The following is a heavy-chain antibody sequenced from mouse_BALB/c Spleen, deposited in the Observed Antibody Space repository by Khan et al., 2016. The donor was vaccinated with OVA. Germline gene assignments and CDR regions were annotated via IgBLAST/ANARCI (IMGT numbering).Heavy chain of an antibody. J-gene: IGHJ3*01. CDR1: GYSFTTYW. D-gene: IGHD1-1*02. Sequence: QVQLQQSGAELAKPGASVKISRKASGYSFTTYWMHWVKQRPGQGLEWIGYINPSTGYTDYNQKFKDKATLTADKSSSTAYMELSSLTSDDSAVYYCGRGGRYGAWFAYWGQGTLVTVSA. CDR2: INPSTGYT. V-gene: IGHV1-7*01. CDR3: GRGGRYGAWFAY.